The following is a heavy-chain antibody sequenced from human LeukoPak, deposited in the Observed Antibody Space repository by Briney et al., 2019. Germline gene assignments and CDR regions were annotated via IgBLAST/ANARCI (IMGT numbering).Heavy chain of an antibody. D-gene: IGHD6-13*01. Sequence: GGSLRLSCAASGFTFSDYYMSWIRQAPGKGLEWVSYISSSGSTIYYADSVKGRFTLSRDNSKNMLYLQMNSLRADDTAVYYCARESLGGSWFDYWGQGTLVSVSS. CDR3: ARESLGGSWFDY. CDR1: GFTFSDYY. CDR2: ISSSGSTI. V-gene: IGHV3-11*04. J-gene: IGHJ4*02.